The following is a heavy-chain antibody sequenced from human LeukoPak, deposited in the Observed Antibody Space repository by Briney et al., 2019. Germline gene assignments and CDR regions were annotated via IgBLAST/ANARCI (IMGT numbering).Heavy chain of an antibody. CDR3: ARADLNYFDY. V-gene: IGHV4-31*03. Sequence: SETLSLTRTVSGGSISSGGYYWSWIRQHPGKGLEWIGYIYYSGSTYYNPSLKSRVTISVDTSKNQFSLKLSSVTAADTAVYYCARADLNYFDYWGQGTLVTVSS. CDR1: GGSISSGGYY. CDR2: IYYSGST. D-gene: IGHD3/OR15-3a*01. J-gene: IGHJ4*02.